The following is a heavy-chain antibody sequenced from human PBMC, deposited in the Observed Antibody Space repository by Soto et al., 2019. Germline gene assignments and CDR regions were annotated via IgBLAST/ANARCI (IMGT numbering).Heavy chain of an antibody. CDR3: ARDGHGMDV. J-gene: IGHJ6*02. Sequence: QVQLQESGPGLVRPSETLSLTCTVSGCSVSTGSYDWSWIRQPPGKGLEWIGKIFFTGSAHYNPSLRNRVTMSVDTSKDQFSLTLTSVTAADTAVYYCARDGHGMDVWGQGTTVTVSS. CDR1: GCSVSTGSYD. V-gene: IGHV4-61*01. CDR2: IFFTGSA.